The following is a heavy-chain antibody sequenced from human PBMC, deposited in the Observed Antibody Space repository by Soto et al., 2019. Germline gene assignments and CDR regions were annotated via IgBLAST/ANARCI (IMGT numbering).Heavy chain of an antibody. V-gene: IGHV4-34*01. CDR3: ARDKLYGDYMIGSDY. J-gene: IGHJ4*02. D-gene: IGHD4-17*01. CDR2: INHSGST. CDR1: GGSFSGYY. Sequence: SETLSVTWAVYGGSFSGYYWSWIRQPPGKGLEWIGEINHSGSTNYNPSLKSRVTISVDTSKNQFSLKLSSVTAADTAVYYCARDKLYGDYMIGSDYWGQGTLVTVSS.